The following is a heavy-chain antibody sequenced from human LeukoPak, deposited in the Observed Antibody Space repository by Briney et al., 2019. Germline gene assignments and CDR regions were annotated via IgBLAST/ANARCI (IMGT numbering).Heavy chain of an antibody. CDR3: ARSQTTTRAVDS. CDR1: GFTFSDFN. CDR2: ISSSSNII. V-gene: IGHV3-48*04. Sequence: GGSLRLSCAASGFTFSDFNMNWVRQAPGKGLEWVSYISSSSNIIYYTDSVKGRFTISRDNAKSSLYLQMNSLRAEDTAVYYCARSQTTTRAVDSWGQGTLVTVSS. J-gene: IGHJ4*02. D-gene: IGHD4-17*01.